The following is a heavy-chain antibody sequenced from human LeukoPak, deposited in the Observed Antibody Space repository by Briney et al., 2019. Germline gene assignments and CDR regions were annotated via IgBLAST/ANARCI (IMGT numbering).Heavy chain of an antibody. Sequence: GGSLRLSWVVARFSFSSYSMNWVSQAPGKWLEWVSSISSISRYIYYADSVEGRLRISTDNAKNSLYLQMNSLRAEDTAVYYCARDSSGWSLTYYYYYMDVWGKGTTVTVSS. CDR2: ISSISRYI. CDR1: RFSFSSYS. V-gene: IGHV3-21*01. CDR3: ARDSSGWSLTYYYYYMDV. D-gene: IGHD6-19*01. J-gene: IGHJ6*03.